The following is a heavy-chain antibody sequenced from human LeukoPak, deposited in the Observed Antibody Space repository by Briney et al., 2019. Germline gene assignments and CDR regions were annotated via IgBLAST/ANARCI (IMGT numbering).Heavy chain of an antibody. J-gene: IGHJ3*02. CDR2: ISYDGSDK. D-gene: IGHD6-19*01. Sequence: GGSLRLSCAASGFTFSTYGMHWVRQAPGKGLQWVAVISYDGSDKYYADSVTGRFTISRDNSKNTLYLQMNSLRPEDTAVYYCAKGDYGSGLDVFDIWGQGTMVTGSS. CDR1: GFTFSTYG. V-gene: IGHV3-30*18. CDR3: AKGDYGSGLDVFDI.